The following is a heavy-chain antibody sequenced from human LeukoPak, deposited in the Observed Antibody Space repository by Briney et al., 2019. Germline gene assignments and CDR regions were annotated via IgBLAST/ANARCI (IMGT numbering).Heavy chain of an antibody. D-gene: IGHD5-18*01. J-gene: IGHJ4*02. V-gene: IGHV4-31*03. CDR1: GGSISSGGYY. Sequence: PSETLSLTCTVSGGSISSGGYYWSWIRQYPGKGLEWIGYISYSGSTYYNPSLKSRVTISVDMSKKQFSLKLSSVTAADMAVYYCVRARGDTAAEFDFWGQGTLVTVSS. CDR3: VRARGDTAAEFDF. CDR2: ISYSGST.